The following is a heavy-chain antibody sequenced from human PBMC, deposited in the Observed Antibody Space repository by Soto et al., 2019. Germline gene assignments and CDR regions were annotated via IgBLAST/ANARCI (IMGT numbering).Heavy chain of an antibody. CDR2: ISYDGNTK. V-gene: IGHV3-30*18. Sequence: ESGGGVVQPGRSLRLSCAASGFPFSNYGMHWVRQAPGKGLEWLAVISYDGNTKYYADSVKGRFTISRDSSKNTVFLQMSSLREEDTAVYHCAKEQDYYLYYGMDVWGQGTTVTVSS. CDR3: AKEQDYYLYYGMDV. J-gene: IGHJ6*02. CDR1: GFPFSNYG.